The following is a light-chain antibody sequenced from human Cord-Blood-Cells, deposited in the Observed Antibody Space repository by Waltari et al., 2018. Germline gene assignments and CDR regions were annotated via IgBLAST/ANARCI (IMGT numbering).Light chain of an antibody. CDR2: DFS. V-gene: IGLV2-11*01. Sequence: QSALTQPRSVSGSPGPSVTISCTGTSRDVGGYTYVSWYQQHPGKAPKLMIYDFSKRPSGVPVRFSGSKSGNTASLTISGLQAEDEADYYCCSYAGSYTFVFGTGTKVTVL. CDR3: CSYAGSYTFV. J-gene: IGLJ1*01. CDR1: SRDVGGYTY.